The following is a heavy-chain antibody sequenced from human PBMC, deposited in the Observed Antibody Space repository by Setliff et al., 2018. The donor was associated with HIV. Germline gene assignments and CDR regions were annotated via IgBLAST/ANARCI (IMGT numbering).Heavy chain of an antibody. Sequence: SETQSLTCAVSGDSITRGGYYWSWIRQFAGKGLEWIADIYYSGRTNYNPSLKSRLTVSIDTSKNHLSLKLTSMTAADTAMYFCARGKDPGLYFDNWRQVMLVTVS. CDR1: GDSITRGGYY. J-gene: IGHJ4*02. V-gene: IGHV4-31*11. D-gene: IGHD2-15*01. CDR3: ARGKDPGLYFDN. CDR2: IYYSGRT.